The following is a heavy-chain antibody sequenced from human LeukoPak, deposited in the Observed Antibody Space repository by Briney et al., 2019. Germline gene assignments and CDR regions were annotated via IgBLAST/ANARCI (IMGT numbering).Heavy chain of an antibody. CDR3: AREEVPPLRFLEWLSFYRNWLDP. CDR2: INTNTGNP. V-gene: IGHV7-4-1*02. Sequence: ASVKVSCKASGYTFTGHAMNWVRQTPGQGLEWMGWINTNTGNPTYAQGFTERFVFSLDTSVSTAYLQISSLKAEDTAVYYCAREEVPPLRFLEWLSFYRNWLDPWGQGTLVTVSS. CDR1: GYTFTGHA. J-gene: IGHJ5*02. D-gene: IGHD3-3*01.